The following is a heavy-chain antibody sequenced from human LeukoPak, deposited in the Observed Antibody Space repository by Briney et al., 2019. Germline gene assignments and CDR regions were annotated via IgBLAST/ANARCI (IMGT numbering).Heavy chain of an antibody. CDR3: ARVDGRYSYGPFDY. D-gene: IGHD5-18*01. V-gene: IGHV3-74*01. CDR2: INSDGSST. CDR1: GFTFSSYW. Sequence: GGSLRLSCAASGFTFSSYWMHWVRQAPGKGLVWVSRINSDGSSTSYADSVKGRFTISRDNAKNTLYLQMNSLRAEDTAVYYCARVDGRYSYGPFDYWGQGTLVTVSS. J-gene: IGHJ4*02.